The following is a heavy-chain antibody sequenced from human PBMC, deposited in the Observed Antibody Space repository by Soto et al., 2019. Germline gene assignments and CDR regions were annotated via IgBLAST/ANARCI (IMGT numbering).Heavy chain of an antibody. V-gene: IGHV3-23*01. D-gene: IGHD6-6*01. CDR3: AKPDQRLVTFHI. CDR1: GFTFSTYT. J-gene: IGHJ3*02. Sequence: PGGSLRLSCAASGFTFSTYTMTWVRQAPGKGLEWVAAIGGSGGGTYYADSVKGRFTISRDNSKNTLYLQMNSLRAEDTAVYFCAKPDQRLVTFHIWGQGTIVSVSS. CDR2: IGGSGGGT.